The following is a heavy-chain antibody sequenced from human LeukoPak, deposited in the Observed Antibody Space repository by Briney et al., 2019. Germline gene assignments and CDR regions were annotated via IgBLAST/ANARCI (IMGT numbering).Heavy chain of an antibody. D-gene: IGHD7-27*01. J-gene: IGHJ4*02. Sequence: PGGSLRLSCVASGFTFSNSWMHWVRQAPGKGLVWVSPINSDGRSTSYADFVKGRFTISRDNAKNTLYLQMNTLRAEDTAVYYCARNWGTDYWGQGTLVTVSS. CDR2: INSDGRST. CDR3: ARNWGTDY. V-gene: IGHV3-74*01. CDR1: GFTFSNSW.